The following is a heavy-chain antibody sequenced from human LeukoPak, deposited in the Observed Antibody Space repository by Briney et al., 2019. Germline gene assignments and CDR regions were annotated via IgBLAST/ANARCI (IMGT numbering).Heavy chain of an antibody. Sequence: GGSLRLSCAASGFTFSSYSMNWVRQASGKGLEWVSSISSSGNYIYYADSVKGRFTISRDNAKNSLYLQMNSLRAEDTTVYYCARVSSSYNAFDMWGQGTMVTVSS. CDR2: ISSSGNYI. J-gene: IGHJ3*02. V-gene: IGHV3-21*01. CDR1: GFTFSSYS. CDR3: ARVSSSYNAFDM. D-gene: IGHD6-6*01.